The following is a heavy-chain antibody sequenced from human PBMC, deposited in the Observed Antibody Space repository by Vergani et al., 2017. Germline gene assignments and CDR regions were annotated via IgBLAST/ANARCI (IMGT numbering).Heavy chain of an antibody. CDR1: GFTVSSNY. J-gene: IGHJ5*02. CDR2: IYSGGST. CDR3: AKFAHSSSWSGWFDP. Sequence: EVQLVETGGGLIQPGGSLRLSCAASGFTVSSNYMSWVRQAPGKGLEWVSVIYSGGSTYYADSVKGRFTISRDNSKNTLYLQMNSLRAEDTAVYYCAKFAHSSSWSGWFDPWGQGTLVTVSS. D-gene: IGHD6-13*01. V-gene: IGHV3-53*02.